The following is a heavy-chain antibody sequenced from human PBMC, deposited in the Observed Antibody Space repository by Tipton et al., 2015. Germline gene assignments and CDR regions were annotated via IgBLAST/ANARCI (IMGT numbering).Heavy chain of an antibody. Sequence: TLSLTCTVSGGSISSYSWSWIRQPAGRGLEWIGHIFTSGSTNYNSSLKSRVTMSVDTSTNQFSLRLSSVTAADTAVYYCARVDDDFGDYRSAFDIWGQGTMVTVSS. V-gene: IGHV4-4*07. D-gene: IGHD4-17*01. CDR2: IFTSGST. J-gene: IGHJ3*02. CDR3: ARVDDDFGDYRSAFDI. CDR1: GGSISSYS.